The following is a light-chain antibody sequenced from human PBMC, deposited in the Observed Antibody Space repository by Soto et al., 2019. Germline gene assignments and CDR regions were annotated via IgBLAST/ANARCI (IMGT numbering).Light chain of an antibody. CDR2: GAS. J-gene: IGKJ1*01. V-gene: IGKV3-20*01. Sequence: EIVLTQSPGTLSLSPGERATLSCRASQSVSSSFLAWYQQKVGQAPRLLIYGASSRASGVPSRFSAWGSETDFTLTISDVQPEDFAVYYCRQRQSWPRTFGQGTKVDIK. CDR1: QSVSSSF. CDR3: RQRQSWPRT.